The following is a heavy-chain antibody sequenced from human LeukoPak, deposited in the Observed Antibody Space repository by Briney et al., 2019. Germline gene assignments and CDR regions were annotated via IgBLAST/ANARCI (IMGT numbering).Heavy chain of an antibody. Sequence: GGSLRLSCAASGFTFSDYNMRWIRQAPGKGLEWVSSISRSGSTKYYADSVKGRFTISRDNAKNSLFLQTNSLRAEDTAVYYCAGVLRYCSGGNCYSGGLGYMDVWGKGTTVTISS. CDR2: ISRSGSTK. V-gene: IGHV3-11*01. J-gene: IGHJ6*03. CDR1: GFTFSDYN. D-gene: IGHD2-15*01. CDR3: AGVLRYCSGGNCYSGGLGYMDV.